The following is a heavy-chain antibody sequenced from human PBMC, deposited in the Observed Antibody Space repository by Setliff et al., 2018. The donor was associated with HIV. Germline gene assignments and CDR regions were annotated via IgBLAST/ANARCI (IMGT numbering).Heavy chain of an antibody. D-gene: IGHD5-18*01. CDR1: GFTFSSFE. V-gene: IGHV3-48*03. CDR2: ISSSGSTV. CDR3: ARGYTYGSFDF. Sequence: GESLKISCAASGFTFSSFEMNWVRQAPGKGLEWVSYISSSGSTVDYADSVQGRFTFSRVNAKNSLYLQMNSLRAEDTAVYYCARGYTYGSFDFWGRGTLVTVSS. J-gene: IGHJ4*02.